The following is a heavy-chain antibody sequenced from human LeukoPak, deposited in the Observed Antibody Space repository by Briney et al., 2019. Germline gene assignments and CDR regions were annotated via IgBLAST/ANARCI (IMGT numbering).Heavy chain of an antibody. CDR3: ARLPATVTTKGYYYYYYMDV. V-gene: IGHV3-53*01. CDR1: GFTVSSDY. CDR2: IYSGGST. Sequence: PGGSLRLSCAVSGFTVSSDYMSWVRQAPGKGLEWVSVIYSGGSTYYADSVKGRFTISRDNSKNTPYLQMNSLRAEDTAVYYCARLPATVTTKGYYYYYYMDVWGKGTTVTVSS. D-gene: IGHD4-17*01. J-gene: IGHJ6*03.